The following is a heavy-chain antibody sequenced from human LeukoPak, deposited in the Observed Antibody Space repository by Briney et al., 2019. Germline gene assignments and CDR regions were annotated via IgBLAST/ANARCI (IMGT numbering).Heavy chain of an antibody. CDR2: ISDDGSNT. D-gene: IGHD6-6*01. Sequence: GRSLRLSCAASGFTFGTYGMHWVRQAPGKGLDWVAVISDDGSNTYCADSVKGRFTISRDNSKNTLYLQMNSLRAEDTAVYYCAKVHSSSYYYGMDVWGQGTTVTVSS. V-gene: IGHV3-30*18. J-gene: IGHJ6*02. CDR3: AKVHSSSYYYGMDV. CDR1: GFTFGTYG.